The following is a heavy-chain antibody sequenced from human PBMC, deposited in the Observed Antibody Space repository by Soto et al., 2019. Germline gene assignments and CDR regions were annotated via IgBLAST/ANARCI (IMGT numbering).Heavy chain of an antibody. CDR3: ASTIHDYGDYRHAFDI. CDR1: GGSISSSSYY. D-gene: IGHD4-17*01. Sequence: QLQLQESGPGLVKPSETLSLTCTVSGGSISSSSYYWGWIRQPPGKGLEWIGSIYYSGSTYYNPSLKSRATISVDTSKNQFSLKLSSVTAADTAVYYCASTIHDYGDYRHAFDIWGQGTMVTVSS. CDR2: IYYSGST. J-gene: IGHJ3*02. V-gene: IGHV4-39*01.